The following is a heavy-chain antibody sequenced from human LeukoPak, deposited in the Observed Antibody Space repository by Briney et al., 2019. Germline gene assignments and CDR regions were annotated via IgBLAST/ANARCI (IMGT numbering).Heavy chain of an antibody. CDR2: IFGSGGNT. CDR3: AKTTTGYSSGRFPGWPVDY. V-gene: IGHV3-23*01. Sequence: GGSLRLSCAASGFTFSSYAMYWVRQAPGKGLEWVSGIFGSGGNTHYADSVKGRFTISRDNSKNTVYLEMNSLRAEDTAVYYCAKTTTGYSSGRFPGWPVDYWGQGTLVTVSS. J-gene: IGHJ4*02. D-gene: IGHD6-19*01. CDR1: GFTFSSYA.